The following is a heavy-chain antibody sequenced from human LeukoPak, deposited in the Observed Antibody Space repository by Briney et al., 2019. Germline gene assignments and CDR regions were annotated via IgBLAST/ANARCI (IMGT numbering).Heavy chain of an antibody. J-gene: IGHJ4*02. CDR3: AKVRGFLYGYYDS. CDR1: GFTFSSYT. D-gene: IGHD2-8*01. Sequence: GGSLRLSCAASGFTFSSYTMNWVRQAPGKGLEWVSSISSSSSYIYYADSVKGRFTISRDNAKNSLYLEMNSLRVEDTALYYCAKVRGFLYGYYDSWGQGTLVTVSS. CDR2: ISSSSSYI. V-gene: IGHV3-21*04.